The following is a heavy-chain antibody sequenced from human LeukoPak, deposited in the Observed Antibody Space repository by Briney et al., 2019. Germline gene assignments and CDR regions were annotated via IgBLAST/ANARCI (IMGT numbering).Heavy chain of an antibody. CDR2: IYYTGST. J-gene: IGHJ4*02. CDR3: VRRNVGYDTLSPN. CDR1: GGSIISSGDY. D-gene: IGHD5-12*01. Sequence: SETLSLTCTVSGGSIISSGDYWVWIRQPLGKGLEWIASIYYTGSTYYNPSLSGRVTISADTTRNQFSVNLRFVTAADTAVYYCVRRNVGYDTLSPNWGRGTLVTVSS. V-gene: IGHV4-39*01.